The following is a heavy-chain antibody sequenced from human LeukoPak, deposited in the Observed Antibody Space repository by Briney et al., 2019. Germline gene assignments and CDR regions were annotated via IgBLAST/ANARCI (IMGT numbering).Heavy chain of an antibody. Sequence: PGGSLRLSCAASGFTFSTYAMSWVRQAPGKGLEWVSALSDSGGSTYFADSVKGRFTISRDNSKNTLYLQMNSPRAEDTAVYYCAKRSGFSGFNNNYFNYWGQGTLVTVSS. CDR2: LSDSGGST. V-gene: IGHV3-23*01. J-gene: IGHJ4*02. D-gene: IGHD5-12*01. CDR1: GFTFSTYA. CDR3: AKRSGFSGFNNNYFNY.